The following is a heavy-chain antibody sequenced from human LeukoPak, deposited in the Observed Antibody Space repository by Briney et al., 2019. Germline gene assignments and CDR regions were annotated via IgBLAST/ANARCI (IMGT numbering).Heavy chain of an antibody. CDR1: GYTFTSYD. CDR2: MNPNSGNT. V-gene: IGHV1-8*02. J-gene: IGHJ4*02. CDR3: ARNTHSIVGAGFDY. Sequence: GASVKVSCKASGYTFTSYDINWVRQATGQGLEWMGWMNPNSGNTGYAQKFQGRVTMTRDTSTSTVYMELSSLRSEDTAVYYCARNTHSIVGAGFDYWGQGTLVTVSS. D-gene: IGHD1-26*01.